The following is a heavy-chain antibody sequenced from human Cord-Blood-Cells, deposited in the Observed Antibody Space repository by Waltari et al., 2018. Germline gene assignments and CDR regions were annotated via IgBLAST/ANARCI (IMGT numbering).Heavy chain of an antibody. Sequence: QVQLQQWGAGLLKPSATLSLTCAVDGGSFRGSYGPWLRQPPGKGLEWIGEINNSGSTNYNPSLKSRVTISVDTSKNQFSLKLSSVTAADTAVYYCARTGRSSWYFDYWGQGTLVTVSS. D-gene: IGHD6-13*01. J-gene: IGHJ4*02. CDR2: INNSGST. CDR1: GGSFRGSY. V-gene: IGHV4-34*01. CDR3: ARTGRSSWYFDY.